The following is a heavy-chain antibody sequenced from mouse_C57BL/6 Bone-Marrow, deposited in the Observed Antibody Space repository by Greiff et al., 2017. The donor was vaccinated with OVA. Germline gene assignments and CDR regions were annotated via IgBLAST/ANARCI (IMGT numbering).Heavy chain of an antibody. CDR3: ARGSNYDWYFDV. V-gene: IGHV1-63*01. Sequence: QVQLQQSGAELVRPGTSVQMSCKASGYTFTNYWIGWAKQRPGHGLEWIGDIYPGGGYTNYNEKFKGKATLTADKSSSTAYMQFSSLTSEDSAIYYCARGSNYDWYFDVWGTGTTVTVSS. D-gene: IGHD2-5*01. CDR1: GYTFTNYW. CDR2: IYPGGGYT. J-gene: IGHJ1*03.